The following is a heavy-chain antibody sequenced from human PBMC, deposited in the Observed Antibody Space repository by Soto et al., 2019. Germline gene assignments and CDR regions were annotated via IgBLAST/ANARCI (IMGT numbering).Heavy chain of an antibody. CDR1: GFTFDDYA. D-gene: IGHD2-2*02. J-gene: IGHJ6*03. CDR3: AKDGYDCSSTSCYTYYMDV. V-gene: IGHV3-9*01. Sequence: SLRLSCAASGFTFDDYAMHWVRQAPGKGLEWVSGISWNSGSIGYADSVKGRFTISRDNAKNSLYLQMNSLRAEDTALYYCAKDGYDCSSTSCYTYYMDVWGKGTTVTVSS. CDR2: ISWNSGSI.